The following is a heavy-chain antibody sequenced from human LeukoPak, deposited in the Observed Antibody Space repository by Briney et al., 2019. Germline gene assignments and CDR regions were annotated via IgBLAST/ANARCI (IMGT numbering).Heavy chain of an antibody. J-gene: IGHJ4*02. Sequence: GGSLRLSCAGSGFIFSNYAMSWVRQAPGQGLEWVSTISNSGDATFYADAVKGRFTISRDNSKNTLYLQMYSLRAEDTAIYYCAKAPPYTKYFDYWGQGTLLTVSS. CDR1: GFIFSNYA. CDR2: ISNSGDAT. D-gene: IGHD1-1*01. V-gene: IGHV3-23*01. CDR3: AKAPPYTKYFDY.